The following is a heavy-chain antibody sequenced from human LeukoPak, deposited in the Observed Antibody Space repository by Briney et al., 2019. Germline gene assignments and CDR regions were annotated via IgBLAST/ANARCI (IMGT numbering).Heavy chain of an antibody. J-gene: IGHJ3*02. V-gene: IGHV3-23*01. D-gene: IGHD1-26*01. Sequence: PGGSLRLPCAASGFTFSSYAMSWVRQAPGKGLEWVSAISGSGGSTYYADSVKGRFTISRDNSKNTLYLQMNSLRAEDTAVYYCAKTWELLEDAFDIWGQGTMVTVSS. CDR2: ISGSGGST. CDR3: AKTWELLEDAFDI. CDR1: GFTFSSYA.